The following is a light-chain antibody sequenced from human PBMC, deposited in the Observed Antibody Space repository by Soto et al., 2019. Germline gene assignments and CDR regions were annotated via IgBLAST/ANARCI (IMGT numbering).Light chain of an antibody. CDR3: QQYNNWPPL. CDR2: GAS. CDR1: QSVSSN. Sequence: EIVLTQSPGTLSLSAGERVTLSCRASQSVSSNLAWYQQKPGQAPRLLIYGASTRATGIPARFSGSGSGTEFTLTISSLQSEDFAVYYCQQYNNWPPLFGQGTKV. J-gene: IGKJ1*01. V-gene: IGKV3-15*01.